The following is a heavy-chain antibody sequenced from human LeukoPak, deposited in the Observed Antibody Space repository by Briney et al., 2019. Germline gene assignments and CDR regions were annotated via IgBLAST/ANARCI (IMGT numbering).Heavy chain of an antibody. Sequence: SERSLRLSCAASGFTFSTYRIHWVRQAPGKGLEWVAVMSYDGTNKYYADSVKGRFTISRDNSKNTLYLQMNSLRTEDTAVYYCARRMAANAFDIWGQGTMVTVSS. CDR3: ARRMAANAFDI. J-gene: IGHJ3*02. CDR2: MSYDGTNK. CDR1: GFTFSTYR. V-gene: IGHV3-30-3*01. D-gene: IGHD5-24*01.